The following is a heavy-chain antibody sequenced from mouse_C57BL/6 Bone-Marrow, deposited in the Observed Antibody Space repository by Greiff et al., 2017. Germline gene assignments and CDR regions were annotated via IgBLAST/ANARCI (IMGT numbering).Heavy chain of an antibody. CDR3: ARGVFITTVVATPYAMDY. V-gene: IGHV1-53*01. J-gene: IGHJ4*01. D-gene: IGHD1-1*01. Sequence: QVQLQQPGTELVKPGASVKLSCKASGYTFTSYWMHWVKQRPGQGLEWIGNINPSNGGTNYNEKFKSKATLTVDKSSSTAYMQLSSLTSEDSAVYYCARGVFITTVVATPYAMDYWGQGTSVTGSS. CDR1: GYTFTSYW. CDR2: INPSNGGT.